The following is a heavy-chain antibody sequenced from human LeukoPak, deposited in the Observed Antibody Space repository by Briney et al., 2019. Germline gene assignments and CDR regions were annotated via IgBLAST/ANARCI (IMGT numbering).Heavy chain of an antibody. Sequence: PSETLSLTCSVSGGSISSLCWSWIRQPPGRGLEWLGYIYSSGSTEYNPGHKGRVTISMDPSNNQFSLKLRSVTAADTAVYFCAKEHMSVTGYFDGWGKGTLVSVSS. J-gene: IGHJ4*02. CDR3: AKEHMSVTGYFDG. CDR1: GGSISSLC. CDR2: IYSSGST. V-gene: IGHV4-59*01. D-gene: IGHD6-19*01.